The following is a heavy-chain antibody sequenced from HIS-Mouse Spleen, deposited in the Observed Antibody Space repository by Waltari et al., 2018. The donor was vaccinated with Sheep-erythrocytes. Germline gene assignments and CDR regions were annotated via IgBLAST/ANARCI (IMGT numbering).Heavy chain of an antibody. J-gene: IGHJ4*02. CDR2: MSSSSYI. CDR1: GFTFSPYS. CDR3: ARVAAVTTYYFDY. D-gene: IGHD4-17*01. Sequence: EVQLVESGGGLVKPGGSLRLSCAASGFTFSPYSMTWVRQAQGKGLEWVSSMSSSSYIYYADSVKGRFTISRDNAKNSLYLQMNSLRAEDTAVYYCARVAAVTTYYFDYWGQGTLVTVSS. V-gene: IGHV3-21*01.